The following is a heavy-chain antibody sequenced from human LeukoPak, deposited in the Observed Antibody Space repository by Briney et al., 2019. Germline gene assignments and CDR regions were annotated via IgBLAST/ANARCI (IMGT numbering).Heavy chain of an antibody. J-gene: IGHJ4*02. CDR2: INWNGGST. CDR1: GLTFDDYG. D-gene: IGHD5-12*01. CDR3: ARDGYSGYDSQDDY. V-gene: IGHV3-20*04. Sequence: SGGSLRLSCAASGLTFDDYGMSWVRRAPGKGLEWVSGINWNGGSTGYADSVKGRFTISRDNAKNSLYLQMNSLRAEDTALYYCARDGYSGYDSQDDYWGQGTLVTVSS.